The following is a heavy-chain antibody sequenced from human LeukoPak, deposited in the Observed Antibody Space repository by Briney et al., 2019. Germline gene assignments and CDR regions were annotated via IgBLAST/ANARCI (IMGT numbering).Heavy chain of an antibody. Sequence: GGSLRLSCAASGFTFSTYAMHWVRQAPGKGLEYVSAISSNGDSTYYADSEKGRFTISRDNSKNTLYLQMGSLRADDMAVYYCTRAGGYSNDYWGQGTLVIVSS. CDR1: GFTFSTYA. J-gene: IGHJ4*02. V-gene: IGHV3-64*02. D-gene: IGHD4-11*01. CDR2: ISSNGDST. CDR3: TRAGGYSNDY.